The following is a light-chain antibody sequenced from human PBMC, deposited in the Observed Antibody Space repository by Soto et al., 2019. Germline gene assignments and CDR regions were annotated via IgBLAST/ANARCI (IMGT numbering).Light chain of an antibody. CDR3: QQDGRPPRT. V-gene: IGKV3-20*01. CDR1: QSVSSSY. J-gene: IGKJ1*01. Sequence: EIVLTQSPGTLSLSPGERATLSCRASQSVSSSYLAWYQQKPGQAPRLLIYGASSRATGIPDRFSGSGSGTDFTLTIRRLEHEDFAVYYCQQDGRPPRTFGQGTKADIK. CDR2: GAS.